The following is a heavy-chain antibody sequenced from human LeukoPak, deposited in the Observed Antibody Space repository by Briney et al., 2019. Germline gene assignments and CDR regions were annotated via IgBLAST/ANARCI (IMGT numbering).Heavy chain of an antibody. CDR1: GFTFSSYS. D-gene: IGHD1-26*01. V-gene: IGHV3-21*01. CDR2: ISSSSSYI. J-gene: IGHJ4*02. CDR3: AREEAGIEMAVDY. Sequence: GGSLRLSCAASGFTFSSYSMNWVRQAPGKGLEWVSSISSSSSYIYYADSVKGRFTISRDNAKNSLYLQMNSLRAEDTAVYYCAREEAGIEMAVDYWGQGTLVTVSS.